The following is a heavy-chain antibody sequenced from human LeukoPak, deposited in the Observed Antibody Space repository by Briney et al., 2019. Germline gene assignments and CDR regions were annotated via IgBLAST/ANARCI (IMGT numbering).Heavy chain of an antibody. CDR3: AKSRHMVRGVTPFDY. J-gene: IGHJ4*02. Sequence: PGGSLRLSCAASGFTFSSYGMHWVRQAPGKGPEWVAFIRYDGSNKYYADSVKGRFTISRDNSKNTLYLQMNSLRAEDTAVYYCAKSRHMVRGVTPFDYWGQGTLVTVSS. D-gene: IGHD3-10*01. CDR1: GFTFSSYG. V-gene: IGHV3-30*02. CDR2: IRYDGSNK.